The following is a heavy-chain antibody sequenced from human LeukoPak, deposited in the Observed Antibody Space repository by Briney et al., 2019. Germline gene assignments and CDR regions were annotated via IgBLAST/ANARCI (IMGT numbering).Heavy chain of an antibody. CDR1: GYTFTGYY. CDR2: INPNSGGT. Sequence: ASVKVSCKASGYTFTGYYMHWVRQAPGQGLEWMGWINPNSGGTNYAQKFQGRVTMTRDTSISTAYMELSRLRSDDTAVYYCARQLNRVPAFDPWGQGTLVTVSS. V-gene: IGHV1-2*02. D-gene: IGHD1-14*01. CDR3: ARQLNRVPAFDP. J-gene: IGHJ5*02.